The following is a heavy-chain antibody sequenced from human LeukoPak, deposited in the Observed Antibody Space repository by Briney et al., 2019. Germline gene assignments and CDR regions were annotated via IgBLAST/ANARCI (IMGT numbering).Heavy chain of an antibody. V-gene: IGHV3-43D*03. CDR1: GFTFDDYA. D-gene: IGHD4-23*01. J-gene: IGHJ1*01. CDR2: ISWDAGYT. CDR3: VKVGPRWSRNEYFQH. Sequence: GGSLRLSCEASGFTFDDYAMHWVRQPAGKGLEWVSVISWDAGYTYYADAVRGRFTISRDSGKKSVYLQMNSLRSEDTALYYCVKVGPRWSRNEYFQHWGQGTLVTVSS.